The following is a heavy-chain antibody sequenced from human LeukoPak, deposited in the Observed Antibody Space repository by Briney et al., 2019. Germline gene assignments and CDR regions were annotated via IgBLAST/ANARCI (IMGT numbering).Heavy chain of an antibody. CDR2: ISYDGNNK. Sequence: GGSLRLSCAASGFTFRSFAMHWVRQAPGKGLEWVAVISYDGNNKYYADSVKGRFTISRDNSKNTLYLQMNSLRAEDTALYYCARSYSYGPAYYLDYWGQGTLVTVSS. V-gene: IGHV3-30*04. J-gene: IGHJ4*02. D-gene: IGHD5-18*01. CDR3: ARSYSYGPAYYLDY. CDR1: GFTFRSFA.